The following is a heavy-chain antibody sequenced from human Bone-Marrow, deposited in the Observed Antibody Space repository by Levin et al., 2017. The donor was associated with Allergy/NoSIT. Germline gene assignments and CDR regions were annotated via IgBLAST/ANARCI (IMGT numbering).Heavy chain of an antibody. Sequence: GGSLRLSCKASGYTFTSYGISWVRQAPGQGLEWMGWISAYNGNTNYAQKLQGRVTMTTDTSTSTAYMELRSLRSDDTAVYYCARDGDIAVAVAFDIWGQGTMVTVSS. D-gene: IGHD6-19*01. J-gene: IGHJ3*02. CDR2: ISAYNGNT. CDR1: GYTFTSYG. CDR3: ARDGDIAVAVAFDI. V-gene: IGHV1-18*01.